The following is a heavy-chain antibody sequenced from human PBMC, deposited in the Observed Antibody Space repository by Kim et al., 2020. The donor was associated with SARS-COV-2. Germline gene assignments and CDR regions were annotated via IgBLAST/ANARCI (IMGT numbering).Heavy chain of an antibody. CDR3: AHRRAYYDILTGYYRWNWFDP. Sequence: SGPTLVKPTQTLTLTCTFSGFSLSTSGVGVGWIRQPPGKALEWLALIYWDDDKRYSPSLKSRLTITKDTSKNQVVLTMTNMDPVDTATYYCAHRRAYYDILTGYYRWNWFDPWGQGTLVTVSS. V-gene: IGHV2-5*02. J-gene: IGHJ5*02. CDR1: GFSLSTSGVG. CDR2: IYWDDDK. D-gene: IGHD3-9*01.